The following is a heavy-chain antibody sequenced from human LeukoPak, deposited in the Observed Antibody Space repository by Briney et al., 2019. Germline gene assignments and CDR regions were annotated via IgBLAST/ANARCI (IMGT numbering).Heavy chain of an antibody. Sequence: GASVKVSCKASGYTFTSYVINWVRQATGQGLEWMGWMNPNSGNTGYAQKFQGRVTITRNTSISTAYMELSSLRSEDTAVYYCARGQARGVVVVVAATTPLFDYWGQGTLVTVSS. CDR3: ARGQARGVVVVVAATTPLFDY. D-gene: IGHD2-15*01. V-gene: IGHV1-8*01. J-gene: IGHJ4*02. CDR1: GYTFTSYV. CDR2: MNPNSGNT.